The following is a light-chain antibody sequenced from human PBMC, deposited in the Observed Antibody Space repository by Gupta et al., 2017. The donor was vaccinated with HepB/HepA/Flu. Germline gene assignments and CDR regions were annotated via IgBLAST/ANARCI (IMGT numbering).Light chain of an antibody. V-gene: IGKV1-9*01. Sequence: DIQLTQSPSFLSASVGDRVTITCRASQDINSYLIWYQQKPGKAPNLPIYTASTLQGGVPSRFSGSGSGTEFTLTISSLQPEDFATYYCQQCNSYPITFGQGTRLDIK. CDR2: TAS. CDR3: QQCNSYPIT. CDR1: QDINSY. J-gene: IGKJ5*01.